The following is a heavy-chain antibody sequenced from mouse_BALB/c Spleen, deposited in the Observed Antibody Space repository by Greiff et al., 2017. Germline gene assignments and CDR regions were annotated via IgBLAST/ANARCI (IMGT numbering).Heavy chain of an antibody. CDR3: ARWNYYYDGFAY. J-gene: IGHJ3*01. CDR1: GYAFSSYW. CDR2: IYHGDGDT. D-gene: IGHD2-4*01. Sequence: QVQLKESGAELVRPGSSVKISCKASGYAFSSYWMNWVKQRPGQGLEWIGQIYHGDGDTNYNGKFKGKATLTADKSYSTAYMQLSRLTSEDSAVYFCARWNYYYDGFAYWGQGTLVTVSA. V-gene: IGHV1-80*01.